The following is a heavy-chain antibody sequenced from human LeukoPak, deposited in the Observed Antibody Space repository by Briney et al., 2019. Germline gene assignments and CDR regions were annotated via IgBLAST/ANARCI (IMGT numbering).Heavy chain of an antibody. CDR3: ARDLVGYSSVGYFDY. V-gene: IGHV3-7*01. CDR2: IKQDGSEK. D-gene: IGHD6-19*01. Sequence: GGSPRLSCAASGFTFSSYWMSWVRQAPGKGLEWVANIKQDGSEKYYVDSVKGRFTISRDNAKNSLYLQMNSLRAEDTAVYYCARDLVGYSSVGYFDYWGQGTLVTVSS. J-gene: IGHJ4*02. CDR1: GFTFSSYW.